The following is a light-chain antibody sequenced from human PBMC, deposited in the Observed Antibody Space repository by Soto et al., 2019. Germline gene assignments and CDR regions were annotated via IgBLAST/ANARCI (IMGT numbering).Light chain of an antibody. CDR1: QTVRNNY. Sequence: EFVLTQSPGTLSLSPGERATLSFRASQTVRNNYLAWYQQKPGQAPRXLIYDASSRATGIPDRFSGGGSGTDLTITISRLEPEDGEVYDGQQCGSSPETFGQGTKVDIK. CDR2: DAS. J-gene: IGKJ1*01. CDR3: QQCGSSPET. V-gene: IGKV3-20*01.